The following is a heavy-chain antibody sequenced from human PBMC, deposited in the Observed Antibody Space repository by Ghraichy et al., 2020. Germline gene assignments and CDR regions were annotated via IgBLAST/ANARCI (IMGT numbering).Heavy chain of an antibody. D-gene: IGHD5/OR15-5a*01. CDR3: ARDGSSVYDWSIGMDV. CDR1: GGSISSSSCY. J-gene: IGHJ6*02. Sequence: SETLSLTCTVSGGSISSSSCYWGWIRQPPGKGLEWIGSIYYSGSTYYNPSLKSRVTISVDTSKNQFSLKLTSLTAADTAVYYCARDGSSVYDWSIGMDVWGQGTTVAVSS. CDR2: IYYSGST. V-gene: IGHV4-39*07.